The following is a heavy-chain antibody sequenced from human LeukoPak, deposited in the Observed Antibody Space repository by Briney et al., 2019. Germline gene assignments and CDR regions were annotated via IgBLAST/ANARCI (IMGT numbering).Heavy chain of an antibody. CDR2: VFYSGST. CDR3: AREVTYFYILTGPNGAFDV. D-gene: IGHD3-9*01. J-gene: IGHJ3*01. CDR1: GGGGSVSSDSYY. V-gene: IGHV4-61*01. Sequence: PSETLSLTCTVSGGGGSVSSDSYYWSWIRQPPGKGLEWIGYVFYSGSTNYNPSLKSRVTISLDTSGNQFSLTLSSVTAADTAVYYCAREVTYFYILTGPNGAFDVWGQGTMVTVSS.